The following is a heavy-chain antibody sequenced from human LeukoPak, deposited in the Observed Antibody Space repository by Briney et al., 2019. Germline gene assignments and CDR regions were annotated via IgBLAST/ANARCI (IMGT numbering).Heavy chain of an antibody. V-gene: IGHV3-66*02. CDR3: ARFSSNGVSEFAY. CDR2: IYSGGST. Sequence: PSETLSLTCTVSGGSISSYYWSWVRQAPGKGLGWVSVIYSGGSTYYADSVKGRFTISRDNSKNTLYLQMNSLRAEDTAVYYCARFSSNGVSEFAYWGQGTLVTVSS. J-gene: IGHJ4*02. D-gene: IGHD2-8*01. CDR1: GGSISSYY.